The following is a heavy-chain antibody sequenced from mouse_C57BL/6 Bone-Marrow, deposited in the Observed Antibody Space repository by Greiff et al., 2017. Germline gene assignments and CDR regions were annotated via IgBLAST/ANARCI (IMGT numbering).Heavy chain of an antibody. Sequence: QVHVKQPGAELVKPGASVKLSCKASGYTFTSYWMHWVKQRPGRGLEWIGRIDPNSGGTKYNEKFKSKATLTVDKPSSTAYMQLSSLTSEDSAVYYCARYYGSSEDWYFDVWGTGTTVTVSS. CDR1: GYTFTSYW. J-gene: IGHJ1*03. CDR2: IDPNSGGT. CDR3: ARYYGSSEDWYFDV. D-gene: IGHD1-1*01. V-gene: IGHV1-72*01.